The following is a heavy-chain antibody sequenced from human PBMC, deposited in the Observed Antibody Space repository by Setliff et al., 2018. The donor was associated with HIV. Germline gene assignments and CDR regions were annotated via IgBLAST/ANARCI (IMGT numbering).Heavy chain of an antibody. CDR1: GGSFSDHY. V-gene: IGHV4-34*01. CDR2: INQSGIS. CDR3: ARGPDFWSAHPYSYYYMDV. J-gene: IGHJ6*03. Sequence: SETLSLTCAVYGGSFSDHYWTWIRQPPGKGLEWIGEINQSGISNFNPSLKSRVTMPIDTPKNQFSLKLSSVTAADTAVYFCARGPDFWSAHPYSYYYMDVWGKGTTVTVSS. D-gene: IGHD3-3*01.